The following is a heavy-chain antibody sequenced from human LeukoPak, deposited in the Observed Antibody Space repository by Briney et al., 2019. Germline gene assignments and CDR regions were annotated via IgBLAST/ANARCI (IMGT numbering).Heavy chain of an antibody. V-gene: IGHV1-18*01. Sequence: WASVKDSCKASGYTFTSYGISWVRQAPGQGLEWMGWISAYNGNTNYAQKLHGRVTMTTDTSTSTAYMELRSLISDDPAVYYCARVPARIGPRRWVDYWGRGTLVTVSS. D-gene: IGHD3/OR15-3a*01. J-gene: IGHJ4*02. CDR1: GYTFTSYG. CDR2: ISAYNGNT. CDR3: ARVPARIGPRRWVDY.